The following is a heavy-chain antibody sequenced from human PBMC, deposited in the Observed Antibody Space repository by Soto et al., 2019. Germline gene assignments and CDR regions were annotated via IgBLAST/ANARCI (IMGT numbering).Heavy chain of an antibody. CDR3: ARDLIRVYDSSGFDAFDI. CDR2: ISYDGSNK. J-gene: IGHJ3*02. V-gene: IGHV3-30-3*01. CDR1: GFTFSSYA. Sequence: QVQLVESGGGVVQPGRSLRLSCAASGFTFSSYAMHWVRQAPGKGLEWVAVISYDGSNKYYADSVKGRFTISRDNSKNTLDLQMNSLRAEDTAVYYCARDLIRVYDSSGFDAFDIWGQGTMVTVSS. D-gene: IGHD3-22*01.